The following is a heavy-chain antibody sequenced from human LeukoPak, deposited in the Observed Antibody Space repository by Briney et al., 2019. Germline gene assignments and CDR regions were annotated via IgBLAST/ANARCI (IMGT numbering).Heavy chain of an antibody. Sequence: GGSLRLSCAGSGFTFSSYAMSWVRQAPGKGLEWVSAISDTGATTYDADSVKGRFTISRDNCRSTLYLQMNSLRAEDTALYYCAKDTSIGRYCTNGVCSPFDYWGQGTLVTVSS. CDR2: ISDTGATT. J-gene: IGHJ4*02. CDR1: GFTFSSYA. V-gene: IGHV3-23*01. CDR3: AKDTSIGRYCTNGVCSPFDY. D-gene: IGHD2-8*01.